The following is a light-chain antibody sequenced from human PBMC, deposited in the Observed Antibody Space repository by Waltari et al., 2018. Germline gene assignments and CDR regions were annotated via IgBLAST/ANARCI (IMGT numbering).Light chain of an antibody. J-gene: IGKJ2*01. CDR1: ENVGTD. CDR3: QQSRRWPQRT. CDR2: FAN. Sequence: EIVLTQSPVTVSVSLGDAIPLSCTASENVGTDVAWYRHKPGQPPRLLLYFANSRATGVPARISGSGSGTDFTLSISSLESEDFAFYYCQQSRRWPQRTFGQGTKLEI. V-gene: IGKV3D-15*01.